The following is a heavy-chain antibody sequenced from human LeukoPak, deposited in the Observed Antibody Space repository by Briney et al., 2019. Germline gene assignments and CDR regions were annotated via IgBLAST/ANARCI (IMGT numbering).Heavy chain of an antibody. CDR1: GGSISSYY. Sequence: PSETLSLTCTVSGGSISSYYWSWIRQPPGKGLERIGNIYYSGSTNYNPSLKSRVTISVDTSKNQFSLKLSSVTAADTAVYYCARHGSTGDTDYWGQGTLVTVSS. D-gene: IGHD2-8*02. CDR2: IYYSGST. J-gene: IGHJ4*02. CDR3: ARHGSTGDTDY. V-gene: IGHV4-59*01.